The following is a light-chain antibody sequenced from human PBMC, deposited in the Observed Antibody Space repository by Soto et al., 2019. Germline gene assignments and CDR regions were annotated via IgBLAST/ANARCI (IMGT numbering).Light chain of an antibody. V-gene: IGKV3D-15*01. J-gene: IGKJ4*01. CDR1: QSVSSN. CDR3: QQYNSWPPIT. Sequence: EIVMTQSPATLSVSPGERATLSCRASQSVSSNLAWYQQKPGQAPRLLIYGASTRATGIPARFSGSRDRTEFTLTISSLQSEDFAVYYCQQYNSWPPITFGGGTKVEIK. CDR2: GAS.